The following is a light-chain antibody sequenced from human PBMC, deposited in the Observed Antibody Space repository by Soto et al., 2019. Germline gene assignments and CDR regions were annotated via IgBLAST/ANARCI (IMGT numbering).Light chain of an antibody. Sequence: EILMAQSPSTLSVSPGERATLSCRASQSVNIHLAWYQQKPGQAPRLLIYGASARATGIPAKFSGSGSGTEFTLTISGLQSEDFALYFCQQYNNWPFSFGQGTRLEI. V-gene: IGKV3D-15*01. CDR1: QSVNIH. CDR3: QQYNNWPFS. J-gene: IGKJ5*01. CDR2: GAS.